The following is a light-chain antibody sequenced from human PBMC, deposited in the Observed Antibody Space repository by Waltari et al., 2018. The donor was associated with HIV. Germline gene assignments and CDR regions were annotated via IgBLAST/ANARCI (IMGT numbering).Light chain of an antibody. Sequence: DIQMTQSPSKLSASVGDRVTIPCRASQPISDWLAWYQQKPGKAPKLLIYNASRLESGFQSRFIGRGSGTECSLTISSLHPDYFATYYCQQYSRPMYTFGQGTKLEIK. CDR3: QQYSRPMYT. CDR1: QPISDW. CDR2: NAS. V-gene: IGKV1-5*03. J-gene: IGKJ2*01.